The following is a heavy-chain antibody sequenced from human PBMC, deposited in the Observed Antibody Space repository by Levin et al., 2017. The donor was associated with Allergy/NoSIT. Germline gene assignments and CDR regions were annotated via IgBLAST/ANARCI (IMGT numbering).Heavy chain of an antibody. CDR2: IKPDGSEK. CDR3: ARGGRTLAGHGGY. Sequence: QAGGSLRLSCAASGFTFSSYWINWVRQAPGKGLEWVANIKPDGSEKYYVDSVKGRFTISRDNAKNSLYLQMNSLRAEDTAVYYCARGGRTLAGHGGYWGQGTLVIVSS. J-gene: IGHJ4*02. V-gene: IGHV3-7*04. D-gene: IGHD6-19*01. CDR1: GFTFSSYW.